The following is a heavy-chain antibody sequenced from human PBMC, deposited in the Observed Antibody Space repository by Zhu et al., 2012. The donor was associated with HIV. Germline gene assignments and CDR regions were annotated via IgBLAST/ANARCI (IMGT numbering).Heavy chain of an antibody. V-gene: IGHV3-74*01. Sequence: EVQLVESGGGLVQPGGSLRLSCAASGFSFSSNWMHWVRQAPGKELVWVARIDTAGGITNHADSVKGRFTISRDNAKNTLYLQMNSLRAEDTAIYYCTRDLGGKYGYWGQGSLVTVSS. CDR3: TRDLGGKYGY. CDR1: GFSFSSNW. J-gene: IGHJ4*02. CDR2: IDTAGGIT. D-gene: IGHD5-18*01.